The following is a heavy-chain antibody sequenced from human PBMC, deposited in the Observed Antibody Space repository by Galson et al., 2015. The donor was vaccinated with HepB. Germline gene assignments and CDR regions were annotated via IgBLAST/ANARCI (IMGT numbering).Heavy chain of an antibody. Sequence: LSLTCTVSGASLSPYYWSWIRQPPGKGLEWIGYIYYSGNTYYNPSLESRVTISVGTSKNQFSLKLTSATPAGTAVYYCASDHGYSCWFDPWGQGTLVAVSS. D-gene: IGHD5-18*01. J-gene: IGHJ5*02. CDR1: GASLSPYY. CDR2: IYYSGNT. V-gene: IGHV4-59*01. CDR3: ASDHGYSCWFDP.